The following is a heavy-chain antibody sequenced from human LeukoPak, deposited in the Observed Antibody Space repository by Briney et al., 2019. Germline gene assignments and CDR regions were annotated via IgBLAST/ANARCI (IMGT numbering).Heavy chain of an antibody. CDR1: GYTFTGYY. J-gene: IGHJ3*02. Sequence: ASVKVSCKASGYTFTGYYMHWVRQAPGQGLEWMGWINPTSGGTNYAQKSQGRVTMTRDTSISTAYMELSRLRSDDTAVYYCASGSGSYYSNDAFDIWGQGTMVTVSS. CDR2: INPTSGGT. CDR3: ASGSGSYYSNDAFDI. D-gene: IGHD1-26*01. V-gene: IGHV1-2*02.